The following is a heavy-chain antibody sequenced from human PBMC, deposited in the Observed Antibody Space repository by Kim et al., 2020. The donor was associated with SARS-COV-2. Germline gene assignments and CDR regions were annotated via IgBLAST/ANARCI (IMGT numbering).Heavy chain of an antibody. J-gene: IGHJ6*02. CDR2: IYYSGST. Sequence: SETLSLTCTVSGGSISSYYWSWIRQPPGKGLEWIGYIYYSGSTNYNPSLKSRVTISVDTSKNQFSLKLSSVTAADTAVYYCASSGPGSYSLRYYGMDVWGQGTTVTVSS. D-gene: IGHD1-26*01. V-gene: IGHV4-59*01. CDR3: ASSGPGSYSLRYYGMDV. CDR1: GGSISSYY.